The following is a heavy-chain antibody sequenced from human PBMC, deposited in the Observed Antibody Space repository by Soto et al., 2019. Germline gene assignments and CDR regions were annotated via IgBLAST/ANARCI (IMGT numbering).Heavy chain of an antibody. CDR1: GFTFSSYA. J-gene: IGHJ4*02. D-gene: IGHD3-3*01. CDR2: ISGSGGST. Sequence: GGSLRLSCAASGFTFSSYAMSWVRQAPGKGLEWVSAISGSGGSTYYADSVKGRFTISRDNSKNTLYLQMNSLRAEDTAVYYCAKDPAGRFLDLYYFDYWGQGTLVTVSS. CDR3: AKDPAGRFLDLYYFDY. V-gene: IGHV3-23*01.